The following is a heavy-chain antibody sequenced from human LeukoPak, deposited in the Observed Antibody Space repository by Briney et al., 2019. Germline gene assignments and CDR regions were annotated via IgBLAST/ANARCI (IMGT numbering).Heavy chain of an antibody. Sequence: GGSLRLSCAASGFSFSHAWMRWVHQAPGKGLEWVGRIKSKADGGTTDYAAPVKGRFTVSRDDSKNTLYLQMNSLKNEDTAVYYCTTELCCGEPPYYHGMDVWGPGTTVTVSS. D-gene: IGHD3-10*01. CDR1: GFSFSHAW. CDR2: IKSKADGGTT. CDR3: TTELCCGEPPYYHGMDV. V-gene: IGHV3-15*01. J-gene: IGHJ6*02.